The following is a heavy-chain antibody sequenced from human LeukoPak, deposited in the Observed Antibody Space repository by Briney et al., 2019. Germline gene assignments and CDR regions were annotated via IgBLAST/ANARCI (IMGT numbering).Heavy chain of an antibody. J-gene: IGHJ4*02. CDR1: GFTFSSYS. V-gene: IGHV3-48*01. CDR3: ARRPAGYSSGFTPKYYFDY. Sequence: GGPLRLSCAASGFTFSSYSMNWVRQAPGKGLEWVSYISSSSSTIYYADSVKGRFTISRDNAKNSLYLQMNSLRAEDTAVYYCARRPAGYSSGFTPKYYFDYWGQGTLVTVSS. CDR2: ISSSSSTI. D-gene: IGHD6-19*01.